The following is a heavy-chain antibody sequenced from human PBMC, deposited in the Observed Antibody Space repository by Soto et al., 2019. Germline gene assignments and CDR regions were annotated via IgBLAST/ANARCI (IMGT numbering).Heavy chain of an antibody. Sequence: GGSLRLSCAASGFTFSSYSMNWVRQAPGKGLEWVSSISSSSSYIYYADSVKGRFTISRDNAKNSLYLQMNSLRAEDTAVYYCARVRTSDIVVVVAATYYYYGMDVWGQGTTVTVSS. J-gene: IGHJ6*02. D-gene: IGHD2-15*01. CDR3: ARVRTSDIVVVVAATYYYYGMDV. CDR1: GFTFSSYS. CDR2: ISSSSSYI. V-gene: IGHV3-21*01.